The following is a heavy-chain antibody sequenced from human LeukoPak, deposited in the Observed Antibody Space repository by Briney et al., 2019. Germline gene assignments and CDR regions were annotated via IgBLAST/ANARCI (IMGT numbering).Heavy chain of an antibody. V-gene: IGHV4-39*01. D-gene: IGHD4-17*01. Sequence: SETLSLTCTVSGGSISSGSYYWGWIRQPPGKGLEWLGTVFYSGTTYYNPSLKSRVTISVDTSKNQFSLGLRSVTAADTAVYYCARLDSGDHFFDYWGQGTLVTVSS. J-gene: IGHJ4*02. CDR1: GGSISSGSYY. CDR2: VFYSGTT. CDR3: ARLDSGDHFFDY.